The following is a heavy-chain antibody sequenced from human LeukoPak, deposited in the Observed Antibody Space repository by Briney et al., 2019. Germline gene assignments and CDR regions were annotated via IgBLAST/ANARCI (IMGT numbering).Heavy chain of an antibody. J-gene: IGHJ3*02. CDR3: ARASDYHHAFDI. CDR1: GGSIRSGSFY. V-gene: IGHV4-39*02. Sequence: SETLSLTCSVSGGSIRSGSFYWGWIRQPPGKGLEWIGSIHYSGSTYYKPSLESRVTMSVDTSKNHFSLELSSVTAADTAVYYCARASDYHHAFDIWGQGTMVTVSS. D-gene: IGHD4-11*01. CDR2: IHYSGST.